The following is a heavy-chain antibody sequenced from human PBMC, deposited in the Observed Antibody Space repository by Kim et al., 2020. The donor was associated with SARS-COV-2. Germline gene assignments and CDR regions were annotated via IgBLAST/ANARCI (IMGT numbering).Heavy chain of an antibody. CDR2: T. J-gene: IGHJ4*02. CDR3: TTLISAAGRGY. V-gene: IGHV3-15*01. D-gene: IGHD6-13*01. Sequence: TDYAAPVKGRFTMSRDESKNTLHLQMNSLETEDTGVYYCTTLISAAGRGYWGQGTLVTVSS.